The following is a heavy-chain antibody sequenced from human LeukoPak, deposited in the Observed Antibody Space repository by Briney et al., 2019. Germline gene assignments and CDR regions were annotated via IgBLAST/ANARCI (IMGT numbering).Heavy chain of an antibody. CDR2: ISGSGGST. V-gene: IGHV3-23*01. Sequence: WGSLRLSCAASGFIFSSYSMTWVRQAPGKGLEWVSAISGSGGSTYYAGSVKGRFTISRDNSKNTLYLQMNSLRADDTAVYYCAKSHHVTAIDYWGQGTLVTVSS. CDR3: AKSHHVTAIDY. J-gene: IGHJ4*02. CDR1: GFIFSSYS. D-gene: IGHD2-21*02.